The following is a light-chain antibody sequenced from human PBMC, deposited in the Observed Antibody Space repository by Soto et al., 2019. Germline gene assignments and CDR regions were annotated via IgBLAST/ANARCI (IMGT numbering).Light chain of an antibody. Sequence: DIQMTQSPSTLSASVGDRVTITCRASQSITNWLAWYQQKPGKAPKLLIYKATNLQSVVPSRFSGSGSGTEFSPTISSLQPEYFAIYYCQQYKVYHDPFGQGAKREIK. J-gene: IGKJ2*01. CDR2: KAT. V-gene: IGKV1-5*03. CDR3: QQYKVYHDP. CDR1: QSITNW.